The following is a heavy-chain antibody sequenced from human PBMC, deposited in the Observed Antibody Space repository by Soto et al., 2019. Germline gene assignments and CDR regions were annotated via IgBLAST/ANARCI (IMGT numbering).Heavy chain of an antibody. J-gene: IGHJ6*02. D-gene: IGHD3-10*01. V-gene: IGHV1-69*13. Sequence: GASVKVSCKASGGTFSSYAISWVRQAPGQGLEWMGGIIPIFGTANYAQKFQGRVTITADESTSTAYMELSSLRSEDTAVYYCAGGGVRGGITRTSDYYGMDVWGQGTTVTVAS. CDR1: GGTFSSYA. CDR2: IIPIFGTA. CDR3: AGGGVRGGITRTSDYYGMDV.